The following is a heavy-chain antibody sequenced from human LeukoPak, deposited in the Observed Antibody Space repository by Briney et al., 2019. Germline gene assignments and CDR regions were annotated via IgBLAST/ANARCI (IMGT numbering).Heavy chain of an antibody. D-gene: IGHD6-13*01. J-gene: IGHJ4*02. V-gene: IGHV1-69*06. CDR3: AHPYSSSWYYFDY. CDR2: IIPIFGTA. Sequence: SVKVSCKASGGTFSSYAISWVRQAPGQGLEWMGGIIPIFGTANYALKFQGRVTITADKSTSTAYMELSSLRSEDTAVYYCAHPYSSSWYYFDYWGQGTLVTVSS. CDR1: GGTFSSYA.